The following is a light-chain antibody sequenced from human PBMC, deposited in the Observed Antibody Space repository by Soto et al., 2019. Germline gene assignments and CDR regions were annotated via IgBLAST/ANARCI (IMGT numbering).Light chain of an antibody. J-gene: IGLJ3*02. CDR3: ATWDDSLNVRV. CDR1: TSNIGSNS. CDR2: INN. Sequence: QSVLTQPPSASGTPGQRVTISCSGSTSNIGSNSVNWYQQLPGTAPKLLIYINNQRPSGVPDRFSGSKSGNSASLAISGLQSEDEADYYCATWDDSLNVRVFVGGTQLTVL. V-gene: IGLV1-44*01.